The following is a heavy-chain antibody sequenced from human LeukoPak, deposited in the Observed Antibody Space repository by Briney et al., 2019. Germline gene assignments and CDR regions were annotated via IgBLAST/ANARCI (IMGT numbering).Heavy chain of an antibody. D-gene: IGHD3-22*01. CDR1: GGSISSGGYY. J-gene: IGHJ4*02. CDR2: IYYSGST. Sequence: SQTLSLTCTVSGGSISSGGYYWSWIRQHPGKGLEWIGYIYYSGSTYYNPSLKSRVTISVDTSKNQFSLKLSSVTAADTAVYYCARGFAQLYYYDSSGFDYWGQGTLVTVSS. V-gene: IGHV4-31*03. CDR3: ARGFAQLYYYDSSGFDY.